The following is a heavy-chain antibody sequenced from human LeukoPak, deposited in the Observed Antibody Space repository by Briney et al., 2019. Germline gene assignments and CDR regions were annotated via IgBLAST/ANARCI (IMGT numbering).Heavy chain of an antibody. V-gene: IGHV3-21*01. CDR1: GFTFNTYA. D-gene: IGHD6-6*01. Sequence: GGSLRLSCAASGFTFNTYAMYWVRQAPGKGLEWVSSISSSSSYIYYADSVKGRFTISRDNAKNSLYLQMNSLRAEDTAVYYCASEYSSSSVGGEWGQGTLVTVSS. J-gene: IGHJ4*02. CDR2: ISSSSSYI. CDR3: ASEYSSSSVGGE.